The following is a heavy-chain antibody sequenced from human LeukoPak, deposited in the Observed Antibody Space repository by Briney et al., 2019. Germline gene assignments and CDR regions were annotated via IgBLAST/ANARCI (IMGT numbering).Heavy chain of an antibody. Sequence: GGSLRLSCVASGFTFSSYGMHWVRQAPGKGLEWMAVIWYDGSNKYYGDSVKGRFTISRDNSKNTLYLQMNSLRGEDTAVYYCATDSLNSSSGWFDPWGQGTLVTVSS. CDR2: IWYDGSNK. J-gene: IGHJ5*02. D-gene: IGHD6-13*01. CDR3: ATDSLNSSSGWFDP. V-gene: IGHV3-33*01. CDR1: GFTFSSYG.